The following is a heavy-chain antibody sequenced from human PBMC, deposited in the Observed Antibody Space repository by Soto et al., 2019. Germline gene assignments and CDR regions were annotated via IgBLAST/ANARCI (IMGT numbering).Heavy chain of an antibody. CDR1: GGSISSYY. V-gene: IGHV4-59*01. Sequence: QVQLQESGPGLVKPSETLSLTCTVSGGSISSYYWSWIRQPPGKGLEWIGYINYSGSTNYNPSLKSRVTISVDTSKNQFSLKLSSVTAADTAVYCCARGGWLRFDPWGQGTLVTVSS. D-gene: IGHD5-12*01. CDR3: ARGGWLRFDP. CDR2: INYSGST. J-gene: IGHJ5*02.